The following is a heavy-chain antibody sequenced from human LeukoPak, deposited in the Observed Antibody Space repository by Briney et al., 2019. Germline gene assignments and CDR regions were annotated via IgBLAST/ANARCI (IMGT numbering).Heavy chain of an antibody. V-gene: IGHV1-18*01. CDR2: ISAYNGNT. CDR1: GYTFTSYG. CDR3: ARQMYGSGSNWFDP. D-gene: IGHD3-10*01. J-gene: IGHJ5*02. Sequence: ASVKVSCKASGYTFTSYGISWVRQAPGQGLEWMGCISAYNGNTNYAQKLQGRVTMTTDTSTSTAYMELRSLRSDDTAVYYCARQMYGSGSNWFDPWGQGTLVTVSS.